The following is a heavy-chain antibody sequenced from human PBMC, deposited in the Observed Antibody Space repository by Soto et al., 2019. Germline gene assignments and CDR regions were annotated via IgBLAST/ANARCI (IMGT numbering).Heavy chain of an antibody. V-gene: IGHV3-23*01. D-gene: IGHD6-13*01. CDR2: ISSDGNT. J-gene: IGHJ4*02. CDR1: GFTFSSYA. CDR3: ARDWYEDY. Sequence: EVQLLESGGALLQPGGSLRLSCPASGFTFSSYAMPWVRQAPGKGLEWVSVISSDGNTYYAGSVKGRFTISRDNSKSMVYLQMNSLRAEDTAVYYCARDWYEDYWGQGILVTVSS.